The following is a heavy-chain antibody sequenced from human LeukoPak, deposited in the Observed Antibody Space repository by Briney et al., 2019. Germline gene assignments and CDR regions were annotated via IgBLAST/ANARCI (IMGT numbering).Heavy chain of an antibody. D-gene: IGHD2/OR15-2a*01. J-gene: IGHJ4*02. V-gene: IGHV3-7*01. CDR2: IKQDGSEK. CDR3: ARGPMTVIIL. Sequence: GGSLRLSCAASGFTFTTYWMSWVRQAPGKGLEWMANIKQDGSEKYTISRDNAENSLYLQMNSLRAEDTAIYYCARGPMTVIILGGQGTLVTVSS. CDR1: GFTFTTYW.